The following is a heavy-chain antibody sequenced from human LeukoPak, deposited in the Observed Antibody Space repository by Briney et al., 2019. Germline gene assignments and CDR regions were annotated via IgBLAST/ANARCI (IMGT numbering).Heavy chain of an antibody. CDR3: ARGVMVYDILTGYGMDV. V-gene: IGHV4-4*07. CDR1: GGSISSYY. CDR2: IYTSGST. J-gene: IGHJ6*02. D-gene: IGHD3-9*01. Sequence: SETLSLTCTVSGGSISSYYWNWIRQPAGKGLEWIGRIYTSGSTNYNPSLKSRVTMSVDTSKNQFSLKLSSVTAADTAVYYCARGVMVYDILTGYGMDVWGQGTTVTVSS.